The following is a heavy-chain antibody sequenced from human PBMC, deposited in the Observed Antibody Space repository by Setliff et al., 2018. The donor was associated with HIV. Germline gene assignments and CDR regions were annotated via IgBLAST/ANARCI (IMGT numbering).Heavy chain of an antibody. CDR1: GYSFTSYW. CDR2: IDPSDSYT. J-gene: IGHJ6*02. V-gene: IGHV5-10-1*01. D-gene: IGHD3-10*01. Sequence: GESLKISCKGSGYSFTSYWISWVRQMPGKGLEWMGRIDPSDSYTNYSPSFQGHVTISADKSISTAYLQWSSLKASDTAMYYCARQPFTMVRGVIYYYGTDVWGQGTTVTVSS. CDR3: ARQPFTMVRGVIYYYGTDV.